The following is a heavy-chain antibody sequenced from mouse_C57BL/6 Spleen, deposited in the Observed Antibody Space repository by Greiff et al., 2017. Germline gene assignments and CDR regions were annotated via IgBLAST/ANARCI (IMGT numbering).Heavy chain of an antibody. CDR3: ARLEGYDGWYFDV. Sequence: QVQLQQPGAELVMPGASVKLSCKASGYTFTSSWMNWVKQRPGQGLEWIGEIDPSDSYTNYNQKFKGKSTLTVDKSSSTAYMQLSSLTSEDSAVYYCARLEGYDGWYFDVWGKGTTVTVSS. CDR1: GYTFTSSW. CDR2: IDPSDSYT. J-gene: IGHJ1*03. V-gene: IGHV1-69*01. D-gene: IGHD2-2*01.